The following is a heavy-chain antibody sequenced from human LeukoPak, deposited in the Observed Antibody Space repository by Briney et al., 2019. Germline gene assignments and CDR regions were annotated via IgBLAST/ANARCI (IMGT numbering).Heavy chain of an antibody. J-gene: IGHJ4*02. V-gene: IGHV4-30-4*01. D-gene: IGHD3-16*01. Sequence: SQTLSLTCTVSGVSINTGDYHWPWIRQAPGTGLEWIGDIYYSGITYYNPSFKSRVAISVDTSADQFSLELTSVTAADTAMYFCARERGGGFNYFDYWGQGALVTVSS. CDR1: GVSINTGDYH. CDR2: IYYSGIT. CDR3: ARERGGGFNYFDY.